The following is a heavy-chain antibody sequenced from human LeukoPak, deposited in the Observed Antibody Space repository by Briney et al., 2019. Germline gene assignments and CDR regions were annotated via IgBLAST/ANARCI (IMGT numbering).Heavy chain of an antibody. J-gene: IGHJ4*02. CDR3: ARATFYDSSGFNDY. V-gene: IGHV1-69*05. D-gene: IGHD3-22*01. CDR2: IIPIFGTA. CDR1: GGTFSSYA. Sequence: SVKVSCKASGGTFSSYAISWVRQAPGQGLEWMGRIIPIFGTANYAQKFQGRVTITTDESTSTAYMELSSPRSEDTAVYYCARATFYDSSGFNDYWGQGTLVTVSS.